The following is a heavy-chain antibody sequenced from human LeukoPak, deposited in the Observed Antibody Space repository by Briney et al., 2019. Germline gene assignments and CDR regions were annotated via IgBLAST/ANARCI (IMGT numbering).Heavy chain of an antibody. CDR1: GGSISSSSYY. CDR2: IYTSGST. D-gene: IGHD3-16*01. Sequence: PSETLSLTCTVSGGSISSSSYYWGWIRQPPGKGLEWIGRIYTSGSTNYNPSLKSRVTISVDTSKNQFSLKLSSVTAADTAMYYCARDDGIEQRGGGPYYYYYYYMDVWGKGTTVTVSS. CDR3: ARDDGIEQRGGGPYYYYYYYMDV. V-gene: IGHV4-39*07. J-gene: IGHJ6*03.